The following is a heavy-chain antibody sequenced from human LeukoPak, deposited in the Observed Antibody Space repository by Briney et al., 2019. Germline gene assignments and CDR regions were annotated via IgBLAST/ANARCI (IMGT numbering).Heavy chain of an antibody. Sequence: SETLSLTCAVYGGSFSGYYWSWIRQPPGKGLEWIGEINHSGSTNYNPSLKSRVTISVDTSKNQFSLKLSSVTAADTAVYYCARVHRVFGLVINYMDVWGKGTTVTVSS. CDR2: INHSGST. CDR3: ARVHRVFGLVINYMDV. D-gene: IGHD3-3*01. J-gene: IGHJ6*03. CDR1: GGSFSGYY. V-gene: IGHV4-34*01.